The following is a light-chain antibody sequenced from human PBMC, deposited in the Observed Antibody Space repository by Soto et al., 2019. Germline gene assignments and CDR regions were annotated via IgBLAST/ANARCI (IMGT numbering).Light chain of an antibody. CDR1: QSISGY. Sequence: DIQMTQSPSSLSASVGDRVTITCRASQSISGYLNWYQQKPGKAPKVLISGASTLHNGVPSRFSGRGSGTDFTLTISSLQPEDVATYYCRQSPSTLLTFGGGTKVDIK. J-gene: IGKJ4*01. V-gene: IGKV1-39*01. CDR2: GAS. CDR3: RQSPSTLLT.